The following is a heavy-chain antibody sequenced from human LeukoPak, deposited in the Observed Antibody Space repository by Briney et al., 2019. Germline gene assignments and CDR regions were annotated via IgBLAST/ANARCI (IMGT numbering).Heavy chain of an antibody. D-gene: IGHD4-11*01. CDR1: GGSISSSSYY. Sequence: PSETLSLTCTVSGGSISSSSYYWGWIRQPRGKGLEWIGSIYYSGSTYYNPSLKSRVTISVDTSKNQFSLKLSSVTAADTAVYYCARQGTVTTYHYYYYGMDVWGQGTTVTVSS. CDR3: ARQGTVTTYHYYYYGMDV. V-gene: IGHV4-39*01. J-gene: IGHJ6*02. CDR2: IYYSGST.